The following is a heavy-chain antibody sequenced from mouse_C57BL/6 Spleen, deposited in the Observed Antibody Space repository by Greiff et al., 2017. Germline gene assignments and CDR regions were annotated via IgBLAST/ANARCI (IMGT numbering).Heavy chain of an antibody. CDR3: TYYGSDY. CDR2: IDPETGGT. D-gene: IGHD1-1*01. V-gene: IGHV1-15*01. CDR1: GYTFTDYE. Sequence: QVQLKESGAELVRPGASVTLSCKASGYTFTDYEMHWVKQTPVHGLEWIGAIDPETGGTAYNQKFKGKAILTADKSSSTAYMELRSLTSEDSAVYYCTYYGSDYWGQGTTLTVSS. J-gene: IGHJ2*01.